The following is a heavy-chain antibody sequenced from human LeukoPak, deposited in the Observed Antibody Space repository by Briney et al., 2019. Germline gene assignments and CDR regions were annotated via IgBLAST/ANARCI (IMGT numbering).Heavy chain of an antibody. CDR2: ISSSGSTK. D-gene: IGHD6-13*01. Sequence: GGSLRLTCAASGFTFSDYYMSWIRQAPGKGLEWVSYISSSGSTKYYADSVKGRFTISRDNAKNSLYLQMNSLRAEDTAVYYCARDSGAAAPYYMDVWGKGTTVTVSS. CDR3: ARDSGAAAPYYMDV. J-gene: IGHJ6*03. CDR1: GFTFSDYY. V-gene: IGHV3-11*04.